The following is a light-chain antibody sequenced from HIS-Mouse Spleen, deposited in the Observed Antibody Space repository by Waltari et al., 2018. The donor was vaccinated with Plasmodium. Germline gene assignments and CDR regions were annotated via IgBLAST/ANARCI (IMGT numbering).Light chain of an antibody. CDR2: EDS. J-gene: IGLJ3*02. CDR3: YSTDSSGNHRV. V-gene: IGLV3-10*01. CDR1: ALPKHY. Sequence: SYALTQPPSVSVSPGQTARLTCPGDALPKHYAYWYHQKSGQATVLVIYEDSKRPSGIPERFSGSSSGTMATLTISGAQVEDEADYYCYSTDSSGNHRVFGGGTKLTVL.